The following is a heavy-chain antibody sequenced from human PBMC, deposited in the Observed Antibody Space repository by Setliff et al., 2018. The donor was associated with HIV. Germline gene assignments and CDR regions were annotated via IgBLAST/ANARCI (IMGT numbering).Heavy chain of an antibody. J-gene: IGHJ6*03. CDR2: ISPYNDNT. Sequence: ASVKVSCKASGYAFTRYGISWVRQAPGQGLEWVAWISPYNDNTNYAQKLQGRVTMTTDTSTSTAYMELRSLRSDDTAVYYCARDLGYCSSTSCYGSDYYMDVWGKGTTVTVSS. V-gene: IGHV1-18*01. CDR1: GYAFTRYG. CDR3: ARDLGYCSSTSCYGSDYYMDV. D-gene: IGHD2-2*01.